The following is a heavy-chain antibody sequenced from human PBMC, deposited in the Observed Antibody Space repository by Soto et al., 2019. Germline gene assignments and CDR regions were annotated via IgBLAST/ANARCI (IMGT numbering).Heavy chain of an antibody. CDR1: GFTFTSSA. J-gene: IGHJ4*02. CDR2: IVVGSGNT. V-gene: IGHV1-58*01. Sequence: ASVKVSCKASGFTFTSSAVQWVRQARGQRLEWIGWIVVGSGNTNYAQKFQERVTITRDMSTSTAYMELSSLRSGDTAVYYCAAEGGDLFGFDYWGQGTLVTVSS. D-gene: IGHD4-17*01. CDR3: AAEGGDLFGFDY.